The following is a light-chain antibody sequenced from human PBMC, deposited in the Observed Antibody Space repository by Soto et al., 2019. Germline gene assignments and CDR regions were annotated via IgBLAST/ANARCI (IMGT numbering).Light chain of an antibody. CDR3: QQYEKWPPWT. Sequence: EIVMTQSPATLSVSPGERATLSCRASQSVSTNLAWYQHRPGQAPRLLIYGASTRATAIPARFSGSASGTEFTLTISSLQSEDFAIYYCQQYEKWPPWTFGKGTKVDIK. CDR1: QSVSTN. V-gene: IGKV3-15*01. J-gene: IGKJ1*01. CDR2: GAS.